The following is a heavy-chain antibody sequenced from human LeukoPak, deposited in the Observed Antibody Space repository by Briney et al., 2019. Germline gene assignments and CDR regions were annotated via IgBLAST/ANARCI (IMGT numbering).Heavy chain of an antibody. V-gene: IGHV1-2*02. D-gene: IGHD1-26*01. CDR1: GYTFTGYY. Sequence: EASVKVSCKASGYTFTGYYMNWVRQAPGQGLEWMGWINPNSGSTNYAQRFQGRVTMTRDTSISTAYMELSRLRSDDTAVYYCARVGGSYYRRCIDYWGQGTLVTVSS. CDR2: INPNSGST. CDR3: ARVGGSYYRRCIDY. J-gene: IGHJ4*02.